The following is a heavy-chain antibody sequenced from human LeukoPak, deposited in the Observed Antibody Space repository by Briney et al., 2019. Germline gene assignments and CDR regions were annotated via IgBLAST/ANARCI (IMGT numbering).Heavy chain of an antibody. J-gene: IGHJ3*01. Sequence: GDSVKVSCKASGDIFAGYYMQWVRQAPGQGLEWVGIINPDGGSTSYARKFQGRVTMTRETSTSTVYMELSSLRSEDTAVYYCVRPPSGKDKRHDVLDVWGQGTVVTVSS. CDR1: GDIFAGYY. V-gene: IGHV1-46*01. CDR3: VRPPSGKDKRHDVLDV. D-gene: IGHD1-26*01. CDR2: INPDGGST.